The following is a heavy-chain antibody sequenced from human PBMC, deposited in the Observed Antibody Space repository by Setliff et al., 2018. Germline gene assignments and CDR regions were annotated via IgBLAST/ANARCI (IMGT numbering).Heavy chain of an antibody. J-gene: IGHJ6*04. CDR1: GFTFSNYA. D-gene: IGHD3-3*01. CDR3: ARDFRGGLLAATHNYNFWSGVKDV. Sequence: GGSLRLSCAASGFTFSNYAMSWVRQAPGKGLEWVSAIDESGGGTYYADSVKGRFTISRDNSKNTLYLQMNTLRTEDTAVYYCARDFRGGLLAATHNYNFWSGVKDVWGKGTTVTVSS. V-gene: IGHV3-23*01. CDR2: IDESGGGT.